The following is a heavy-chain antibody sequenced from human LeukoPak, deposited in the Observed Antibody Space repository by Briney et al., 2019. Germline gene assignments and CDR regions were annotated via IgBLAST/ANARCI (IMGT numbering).Heavy chain of an antibody. CDR3: ARTPGSSGYYYYYYYMDV. CDR1: GGSISSYY. J-gene: IGHJ6*03. CDR2: VYYSGST. Sequence: SETLSLTCTVSGGSISSYYWSWIRQPPGKGLEWIGYVYYSGSTNYNPSLKSRVTISVDTSKNQFSLKLSSVTAADTAVYYCARTPGSSGYYYYYYYMDVWGKGTTVTVSS. V-gene: IGHV4-59*08. D-gene: IGHD3-22*01.